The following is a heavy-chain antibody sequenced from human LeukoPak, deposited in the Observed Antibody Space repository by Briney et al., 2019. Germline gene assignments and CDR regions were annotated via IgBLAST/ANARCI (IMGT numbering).Heavy chain of an antibody. CDR2: IYYSGST. Sequence: PSETLSLTCTVSGGSISSGGYYWSWIRQPPGKGLEWIGYIYYSGSTYYNPSLKSRVTISVDTSKNQFSLKLSSVTAADTAVYYCARELRYFDWLYFDYWGQGTLVTVSS. CDR3: ARELRYFDWLYFDY. V-gene: IGHV4-30-4*01. CDR1: GGSISSGGYY. D-gene: IGHD3-9*01. J-gene: IGHJ4*02.